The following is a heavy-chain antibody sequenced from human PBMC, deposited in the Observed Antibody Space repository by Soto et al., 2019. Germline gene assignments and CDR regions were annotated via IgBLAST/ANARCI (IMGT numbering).Heavy chain of an antibody. Sequence: SETLSLTCTVSDGSISSYYWSWIRQPPGKGLEWIGYIYYSGSTNYNPSLKSRVTISVDTSKNQFSLKLSSVTAADTAVYYCARAAEITMVRGVIITEYYFDYWGQGTLVTVSS. J-gene: IGHJ4*02. D-gene: IGHD3-10*01. CDR2: IYYSGST. CDR1: DGSISSYY. CDR3: ARAAEITMVRGVIITEYYFDY. V-gene: IGHV4-59*01.